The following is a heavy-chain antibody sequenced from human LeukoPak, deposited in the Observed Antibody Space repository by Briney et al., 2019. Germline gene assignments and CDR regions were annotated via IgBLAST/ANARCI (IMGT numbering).Heavy chain of an antibody. CDR3: ARGYSSIWYIY. CDR2: IYYSGST. Sequence: SETLSLTCTVSGGSISSYYWSWIRQPPGKGLEWIGYIYYSGSTNYNPSLKSRVTISVDTSKNQFSLKLSSVTAADTAVYYCARGYSSIWYIYWGQGTLVTVSS. J-gene: IGHJ4*02. V-gene: IGHV4-59*01. D-gene: IGHD6-13*01. CDR1: GGSISSYY.